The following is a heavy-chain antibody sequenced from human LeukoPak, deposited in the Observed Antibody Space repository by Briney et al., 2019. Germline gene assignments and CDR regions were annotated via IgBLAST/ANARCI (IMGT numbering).Heavy chain of an antibody. CDR1: GGTFSSYA. J-gene: IGHJ4*02. CDR3: ARGTIQLWLLFDY. Sequence: GSSVKVSCKASGGTFSSYAISWVRQAPGQGLEWMGGIIPIFGTATYAQKFQGRVTITAVESTSTAYMELSSLRSEDTAVYYCARGTIQLWLLFDYWGQGTLVTVSS. D-gene: IGHD5-18*01. CDR2: IIPIFGTA. V-gene: IGHV1-69*13.